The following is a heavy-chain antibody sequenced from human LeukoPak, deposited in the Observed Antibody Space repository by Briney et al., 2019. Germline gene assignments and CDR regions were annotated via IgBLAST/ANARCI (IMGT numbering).Heavy chain of an antibody. Sequence: GGSLRHSRAASGFTFSSYAMSWVRQAPGRGLEWVSAISCSGGSTYYADSVKGRFTISRDNAKNSLYLKMNSLRAEDTAVYYRARGRARLFDYWGQGTLVTVSS. V-gene: IGHV3-23*01. CDR2: ISCSGGST. CDR3: ARGRARLFDY. D-gene: IGHD5-24*01. J-gene: IGHJ4*02. CDR1: GFTFSSYA.